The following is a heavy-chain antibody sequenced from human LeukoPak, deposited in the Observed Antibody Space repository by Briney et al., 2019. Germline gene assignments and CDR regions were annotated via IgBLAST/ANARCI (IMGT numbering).Heavy chain of an antibody. CDR3: ARESRDYYGSGSYQYGMDV. D-gene: IGHD3-10*01. V-gene: IGHV4-30-2*01. CDR2: IYHSGST. CDR1: GGSISSGGYS. J-gene: IGHJ6*02. Sequence: SETLSLTCAVSGGSISSGGYSWSWIRQPPGKGLEWIGYIYHSGSTYYNPSLKSRVTISADRSKNQFSLKLSSVTAADTAVYYCARESRDYYGSGSYQYGMDVWGQGTTVTVSS.